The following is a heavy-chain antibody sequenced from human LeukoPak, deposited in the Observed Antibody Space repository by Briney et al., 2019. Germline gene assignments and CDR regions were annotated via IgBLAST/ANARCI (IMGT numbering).Heavy chain of an antibody. V-gene: IGHV3-48*01. Sequence: GGSLRLSCAASGFTFSSYSMNWVRQAPGKGLEWVSYITSSSSAIYYADSVKGRFTISRDNAKNSLYLQMNSLRAEDTAVYYCARVRGSYHFDYWGLGTLVTVSS. D-gene: IGHD1-26*01. J-gene: IGHJ4*02. CDR1: GFTFSSYS. CDR2: ITSSSSAI. CDR3: ARVRGSYHFDY.